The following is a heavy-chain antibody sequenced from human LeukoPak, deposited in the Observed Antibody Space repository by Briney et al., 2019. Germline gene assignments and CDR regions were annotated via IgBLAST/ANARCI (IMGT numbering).Heavy chain of an antibody. CDR3: ARDKWDTYGSIDY. V-gene: IGHV1-46*01. Sequence: ASVKVSCKASGYTFTGYYMHWVRQAPGQGLEWMGMINPSGGGTNYAQKFQGRVTMTRDTSASTVYMELSRLRSEDTAVYFCARDKWDTYGSIDYWGQGTLVTVSS. J-gene: IGHJ4*02. D-gene: IGHD5-18*01. CDR2: INPSGGGT. CDR1: GYTFTGYY.